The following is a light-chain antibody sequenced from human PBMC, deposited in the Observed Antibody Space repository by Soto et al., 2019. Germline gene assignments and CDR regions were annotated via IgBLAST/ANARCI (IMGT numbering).Light chain of an antibody. V-gene: IGKV3-15*01. CDR3: QQYNNWPLT. Sequence: EIVMTQSPATLSVSPGGRVTLSCRASQSISDTIAWYQQKPGQAPRLLIYSASTRATGTPAGFSGSGSGTEFTLTISSLQSEDFAVYYCQQYNNWPLTFGQGTKVDIK. J-gene: IGKJ1*01. CDR2: SAS. CDR1: QSISDT.